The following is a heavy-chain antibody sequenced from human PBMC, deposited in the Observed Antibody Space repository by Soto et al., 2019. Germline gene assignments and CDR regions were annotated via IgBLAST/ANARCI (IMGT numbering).Heavy chain of an antibody. CDR2: ISGSGGST. D-gene: IGHD3-10*01. V-gene: IGHV3-23*01. J-gene: IGHJ4*02. Sequence: GGSLRLSCAASGFTFSSYAMSWVRQAPGKGLEWVSAISGSGGSTYYADSVKGRFTISRDNSKNTLYLQMNSLRAEDTAVYYCAKDQGLLWFGELSSFDYWGQGTLVTVSS. CDR1: GFTFSSYA. CDR3: AKDQGLLWFGELSSFDY.